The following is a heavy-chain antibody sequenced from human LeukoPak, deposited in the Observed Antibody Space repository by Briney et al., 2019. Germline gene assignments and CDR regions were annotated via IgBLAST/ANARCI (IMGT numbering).Heavy chain of an antibody. J-gene: IGHJ3*02. D-gene: IGHD6-13*01. CDR1: GYTFTSYY. CDR3: ARDLAAAGTNHDAFDI. Sequence: GASVKVSCKASGYTFTSYYMHWVRQAPGQGLEWMGIINPSGGSTSYAQKFQGRVTMTRGTSTSTVYMELSSLRSEDTAVYYCARDLAAAGTNHDAFDIWGQGTMVTVSS. CDR2: INPSGGST. V-gene: IGHV1-46*01.